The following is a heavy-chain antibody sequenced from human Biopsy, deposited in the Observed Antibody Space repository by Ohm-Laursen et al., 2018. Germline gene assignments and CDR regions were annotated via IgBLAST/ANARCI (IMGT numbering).Heavy chain of an antibody. J-gene: IGHJ4*02. CDR3: ARLGSGDYFPTFFDF. Sequence: PTQTLTLTGTVSGVSINGGRYYWNWIRHHPGKGLEWIGNIFYSANTYYNPSLKSRVTISVDTSKNQFSLKLSSVTAADTAVYYCARLGSGDYFPTFFDFWGQGALVTVSS. V-gene: IGHV4-31*03. CDR1: GVSINGGRYY. D-gene: IGHD5-12*01. CDR2: IFYSANT.